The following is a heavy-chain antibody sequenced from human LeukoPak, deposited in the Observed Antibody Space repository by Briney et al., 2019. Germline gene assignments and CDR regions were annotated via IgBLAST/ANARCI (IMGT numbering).Heavy chain of an antibody. CDR1: GFTFSSYA. CDR2: ISGSGGST. Sequence: GGSLRLSCAASGFTFSSYAMSWVRQAPGKGLEWVSAISGSGGSTYYADSVKGRFTISRDNSKNTLYLQMNSLRAEDTAVYYCAKETRNLAIVYYYGMDVWGQGTTVTVPS. D-gene: IGHD3-16*02. J-gene: IGHJ6*02. CDR3: AKETRNLAIVYYYGMDV. V-gene: IGHV3-23*01.